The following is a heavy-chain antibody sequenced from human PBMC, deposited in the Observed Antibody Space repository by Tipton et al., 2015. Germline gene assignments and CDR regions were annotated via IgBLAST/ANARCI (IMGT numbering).Heavy chain of an antibody. D-gene: IGHD3-9*01. V-gene: IGHV3-21*01. CDR2: ISSTSTYI. CDR1: GFTFSSYT. Sequence: GSLRLSCAASGFTFSSYTMKWVRQAPGKGLEWVSSISSTSTYIYYADSVKGRFTISRDNAKNSLYLYMNSLRAEDTAVYYCARGVLNVKYEINWFGPWGQGTLVTVSS. J-gene: IGHJ5*02. CDR3: ARGVLNVKYEINWFGP.